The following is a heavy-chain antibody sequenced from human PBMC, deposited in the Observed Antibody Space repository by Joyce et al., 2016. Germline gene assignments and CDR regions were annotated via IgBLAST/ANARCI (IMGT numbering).Heavy chain of an antibody. CDR1: GLTLSNYG. Sequence: QVQLVESGGGVVQPGRSLRLSCAASGLTLSNYGVHWVRQGAGKGLEWVAVISYDGIYKYYAESVKGRFTISRDNSKNTVFLEMNSLRTEDTAVYYCAKILTATYSSGWFLDYWGQGTLVTISS. D-gene: IGHD6-25*01. J-gene: IGHJ4*02. V-gene: IGHV3-30*18. CDR2: ISYDGIYK. CDR3: AKILTATYSSGWFLDY.